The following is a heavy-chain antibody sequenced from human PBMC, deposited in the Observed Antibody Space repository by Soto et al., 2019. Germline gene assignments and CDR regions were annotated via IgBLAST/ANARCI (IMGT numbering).Heavy chain of an antibody. J-gene: IGHJ5*02. CDR1: GGTFSSYA. Sequence: SVKVSCKASGGTFSSYAISWVRQAPGQGLEWMGGIIPIFGTANYAQKFQGRVTITADESTSTAYMELSSLRSEDTAVYYCARVRGIAVAGHNWSDPSGKGTLATVS. CDR3: ARVRGIAVAGHNWSDP. V-gene: IGHV1-69*13. D-gene: IGHD6-19*01. CDR2: IIPIFGTA.